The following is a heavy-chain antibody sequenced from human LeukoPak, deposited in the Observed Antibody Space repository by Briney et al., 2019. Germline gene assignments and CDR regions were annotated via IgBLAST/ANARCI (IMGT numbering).Heavy chain of an antibody. J-gene: IGHJ4*02. CDR3: ARVDVVRGVRIFDY. Sequence: ASVKVSCKASRYTFTSYAMNWVRQAPGQGLEWMGWINTNTGNPTYAQGFTGRFVFSLDTSVSTAYLQISSLKAEDTAVYYCARVDVVRGVRIFDYWGQGTLVTVSS. CDR2: INTNTGNP. D-gene: IGHD3-10*01. CDR1: RYTFTSYA. V-gene: IGHV7-4-1*02.